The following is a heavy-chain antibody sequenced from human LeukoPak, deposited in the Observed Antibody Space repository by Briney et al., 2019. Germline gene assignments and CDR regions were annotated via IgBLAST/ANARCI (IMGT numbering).Heavy chain of an antibody. CDR2: ISAYNGNT. J-gene: IGHJ4*02. CDR3: ARPVLYYYDSSGLGY. V-gene: IGHV1-18*01. CDR1: GYTFTSYG. Sequence: ASVKVSCKASGYTFTSYGISWVRQAPGQGLEWMGWISAYNGNTNYAQKLQGRVTMTTDTSTSTAYMELRSLRSDDTAVYYCARPVLYYYDSSGLGYWGQGTLVTVSS. D-gene: IGHD3-22*01.